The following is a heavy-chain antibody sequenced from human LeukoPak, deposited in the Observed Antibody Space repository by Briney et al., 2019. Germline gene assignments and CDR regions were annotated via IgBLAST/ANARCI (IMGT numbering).Heavy chain of an antibody. CDR3: ARAAIVGATTYFDY. Sequence: ASVKVSCKASGYTFSSYYIHWVRQAPGQGLEWMGFINPSGGSTSYAQKFQGRVTMTRDTSTSAVYMELSSLRSEDTAMYYCARAAIVGATTYFDYWGQGTLVTVSS. CDR2: INPSGGST. V-gene: IGHV1-46*01. CDR1: GYTFSSYY. D-gene: IGHD1-26*01. J-gene: IGHJ4*02.